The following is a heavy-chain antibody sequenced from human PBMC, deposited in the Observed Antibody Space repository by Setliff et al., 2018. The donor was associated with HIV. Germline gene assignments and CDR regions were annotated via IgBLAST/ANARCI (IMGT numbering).Heavy chain of an antibody. D-gene: IGHD6-13*01. Sequence: ASVKVSCKASGYIFSNYGITWVRQAPGQGLEWMGWISGYNGNTNYAQKLQGRVTMTTDTSTSTAYMELRSPRSDDTAVYFCARSGRVNSAAGLGDYWGQGTLVTVSS. CDR1: GYIFSNYG. V-gene: IGHV1-18*01. J-gene: IGHJ4*02. CDR2: ISGYNGNT. CDR3: ARSGRVNSAAGLGDY.